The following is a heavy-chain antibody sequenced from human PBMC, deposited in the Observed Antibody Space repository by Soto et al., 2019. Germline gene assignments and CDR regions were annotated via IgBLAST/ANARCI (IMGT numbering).Heavy chain of an antibody. CDR2: MSITDAI. CDR1: GFTFSTYN. V-gene: IGHV3-48*02. J-gene: IGHJ4*02. CDR3: VRDSAWAFDL. D-gene: IGHD1-26*01. Sequence: GGSLRLSCAASGFTFSTYNMNWVRQAPGKGLEWVSYMSITDAIFYADSVRGRFTISRDNAKNLLDLQMNSLREEDTAVYYCVRDSAWAFDLWGQGTLVTVSS.